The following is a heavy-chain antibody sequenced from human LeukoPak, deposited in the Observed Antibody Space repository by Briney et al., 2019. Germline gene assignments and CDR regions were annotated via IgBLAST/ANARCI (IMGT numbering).Heavy chain of an antibody. CDR3: ARSGAARYLTN. J-gene: IGHJ4*02. CDR1: GGSFSGYY. D-gene: IGHD2/OR15-2a*01. Sequence: SETLSLTCAVYGGSFSGYYWSWIRQPPGKGLEWIGEINHSGSTNYNPSLKSRVTISVDTSKNQFSLKLSSVTPADTAVYYCARSGAARYLTNWGQGTLVTVSS. V-gene: IGHV4-34*01. CDR2: INHSGST.